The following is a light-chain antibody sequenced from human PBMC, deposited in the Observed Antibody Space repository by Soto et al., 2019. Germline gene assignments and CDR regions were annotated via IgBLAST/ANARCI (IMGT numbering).Light chain of an antibody. CDR1: QGIRND. J-gene: IGKJ5*01. CDR2: AAS. V-gene: IGKV1-6*01. CDR3: LQDYNYPIT. Sequence: AIQMTQSPSSLAASLGDRVTITCRASQGIRNDLGWYQQKPGKAPKLLIYAASSLQSGVPSRFSGSGSGTDFTLTISSLQPEDFETYYCLQDYNYPITFGQGTRLEIK.